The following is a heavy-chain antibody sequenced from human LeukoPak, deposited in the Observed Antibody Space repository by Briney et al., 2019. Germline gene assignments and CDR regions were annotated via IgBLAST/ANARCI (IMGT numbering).Heavy chain of an antibody. V-gene: IGHV3-66*01. Sequence: GRSLRLSSAVSGFTVSVNYTSWDRQAPGDGPEWVSVIYYSGNTYHADSVKGRFTISADNSKNTLYLQMNSLRAEDTAVYYCARGILEYSGYDYWGQGTLVTVSS. D-gene: IGHD5-12*01. CDR3: ARGILEYSGYDY. J-gene: IGHJ4*02. CDR2: IYYSGNT. CDR1: GFTVSVNY.